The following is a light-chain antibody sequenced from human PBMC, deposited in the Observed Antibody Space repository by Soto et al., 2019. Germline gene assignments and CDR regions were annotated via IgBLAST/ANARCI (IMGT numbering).Light chain of an antibody. CDR3: AAWDDTLNGYV. J-gene: IGLJ1*01. Sequence: QSVLTQPRSASGTPVQRVTISCSGSSSNIGSNTVNWYQQLSGTAPKLLIYSNDQRPSGVPDRFSGSKSGTSASLAISGLQSEDEADYYCAAWDDTLNGYVFGAWTRSPS. V-gene: IGLV1-44*01. CDR1: SSNIGSNT. CDR2: SND.